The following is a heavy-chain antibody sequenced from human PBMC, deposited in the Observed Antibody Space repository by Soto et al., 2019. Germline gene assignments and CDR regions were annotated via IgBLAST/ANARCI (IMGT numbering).Heavy chain of an antibody. V-gene: IGHV3-48*02. Sequence: EVQLVESGGGLVQPRGSLRLSCAASGFTFSSYSMYWVRQAPGKGLEWVSYISSSSSTKYYADSVKGRFTISRDNAKNSLYLQMNILRDEDTAVYYCARDPGQITMVRGVSDYWGQGTLVAVSS. CDR1: GFTFSSYS. J-gene: IGHJ4*02. D-gene: IGHD3-10*01. CDR2: ISSSSSTK. CDR3: ARDPGQITMVRGVSDY.